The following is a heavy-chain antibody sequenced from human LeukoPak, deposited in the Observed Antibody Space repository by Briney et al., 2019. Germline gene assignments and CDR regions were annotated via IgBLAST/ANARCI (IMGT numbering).Heavy chain of an antibody. CDR3: ARESTRERPGC. J-gene: IGHJ4*02. CDR2: ISSSGNTI. CDR1: GFTFSDYY. V-gene: IGHV3-11*04. D-gene: IGHD5/OR15-5a*01. Sequence: GGSLRLSCAASGFTFSDYYMSWIRQAPGKGLEWFSYISSSGNTIHYADSVKGRFTISRDNAKNSLYLQMNSLRAEDTAIYYCARESTRERPGCWGQGTLVIVSS.